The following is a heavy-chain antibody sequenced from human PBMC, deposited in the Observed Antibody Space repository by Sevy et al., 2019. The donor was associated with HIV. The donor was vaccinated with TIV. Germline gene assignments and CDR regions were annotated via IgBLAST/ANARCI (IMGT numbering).Heavy chain of an antibody. CDR3: ASVVKNDFWDGHVNYYGLDV. Sequence: GGSLRLSCAASGFTFNYAWMSWVRQAPGKGLEWVGRIKSKTDDGTADYAAHVKGRFTISRDDSENTLYLQMNSLKTEDTAVYYCASVVKNDFWDGHVNYYGLDVWGQGTTVTVSS. CDR1: GFTFNYAW. J-gene: IGHJ6*02. CDR2: IKSKTDDGTA. D-gene: IGHD3-3*01. V-gene: IGHV3-15*01.